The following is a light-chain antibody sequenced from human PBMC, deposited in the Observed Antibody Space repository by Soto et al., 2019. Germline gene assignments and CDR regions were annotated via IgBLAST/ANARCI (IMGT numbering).Light chain of an antibody. Sequence: EIVLTQSPGTLSLSPGERATLSCRASQSVSSSFLAWYQQKPGQAPRLLIYAASRRATGIPDRFSGSGSGTDFTLTISRLEPEEFAVYYCQQYGSSVFSFGPGTKVDIK. CDR1: QSVSSSF. CDR3: QQYGSSVFS. CDR2: AAS. J-gene: IGKJ3*01. V-gene: IGKV3-20*01.